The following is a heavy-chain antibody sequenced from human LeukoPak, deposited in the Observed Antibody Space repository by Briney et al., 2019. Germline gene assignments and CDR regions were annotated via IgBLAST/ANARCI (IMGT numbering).Heavy chain of an antibody. CDR2: IFSGGST. CDR3: ARDRKYYYDSSGLFWFDP. J-gene: IGHJ5*02. D-gene: IGHD3-22*01. Sequence: SETLSLTCTVSGGSISSYYWSWIRQPPGKGLEWIGYIFSGGSTNYNPSLKSRVTISVDRSKNQFSLKLRSVTAADTAVFYCARDRKYYYDSSGLFWFDPWGQGTLVTVSS. CDR1: GGSISSYY. V-gene: IGHV4-4*08.